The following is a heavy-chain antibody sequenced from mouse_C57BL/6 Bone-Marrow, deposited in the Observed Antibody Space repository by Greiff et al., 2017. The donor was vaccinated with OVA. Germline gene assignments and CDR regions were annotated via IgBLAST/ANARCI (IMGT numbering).Heavy chain of an antibody. CDR3: ARPLTTVVADWYFDV. CDR2: IDPSDSET. D-gene: IGHD1-1*01. V-gene: IGHV1-52*01. Sequence: QVQLQQPGAELVRPGSSVKLSCKASGYTFTSYWMHWVKQRPIQGLEWIGNIDPSDSETHYNQKFKDKATLTVDKYSSTAYMQLSRLTSEDSAVYYCARPLTTVVADWYFDVWGTGTTVTVSS. CDR1: GYTFTSYW. J-gene: IGHJ1*03.